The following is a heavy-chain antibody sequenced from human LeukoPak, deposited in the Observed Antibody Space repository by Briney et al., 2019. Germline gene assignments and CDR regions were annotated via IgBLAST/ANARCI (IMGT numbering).Heavy chain of an antibody. V-gene: IGHV3-48*04. CDR3: AKIPLKYYYDSSGYFGDY. CDR2: ISSSSFKI. J-gene: IGHJ4*02. CDR1: EFTFVRYA. Sequence: GGSLRPSCAASEFTFVRYAMNWVRQAPGKGLEWVSYISSSSFKIGYADSVKGRFTISRDNSKNSLYLQMDSLRVEDTAVYYCAKIPLKYYYDSSGYFGDYWGQGTLVTVSS. D-gene: IGHD3-22*01.